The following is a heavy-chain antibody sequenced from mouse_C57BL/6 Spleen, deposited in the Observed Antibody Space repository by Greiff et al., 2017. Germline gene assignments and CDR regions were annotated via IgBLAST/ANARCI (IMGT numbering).Heavy chain of an antibody. CDR2: INPNNGGT. D-gene: IGHD4-1*01. CDR1: GYTFTDYN. CDR3: SRLTVYYFDY. V-gene: IGHV1-22*01. Sequence: VQLKQSGPELVKPGASVKMSCKASGYTFTDYNMPWVKQSHGKSLEWIGYINPNNGGTSYNQKFKCKATLTVNKSSSTAYMELRSLTSEASAVYYCSRLTVYYFDYWGQGTTLTVSS. J-gene: IGHJ2*01.